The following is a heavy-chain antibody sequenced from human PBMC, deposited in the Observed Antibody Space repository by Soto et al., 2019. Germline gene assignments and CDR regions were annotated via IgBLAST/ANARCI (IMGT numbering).Heavy chain of an antibody. CDR1: GFTFISYA. V-gene: IGHV3-30-3*01. D-gene: IGHD2-15*01. CDR3: ARDRGGYCSGGSCSPYNWFDP. CDR2: ISDDGSNK. Sequence: QVQLVESGGGVVQPGRSLRLSCAASGFTFISYAMHLVRQAPGKGLEWVAVISDDGSNKYYADSVKGRFTISRDKSKNTLYLQQSSLRAEDTAVYYCARDRGGYCSGGSCSPYNWFDPWGQGTLVTVSS. J-gene: IGHJ5*02.